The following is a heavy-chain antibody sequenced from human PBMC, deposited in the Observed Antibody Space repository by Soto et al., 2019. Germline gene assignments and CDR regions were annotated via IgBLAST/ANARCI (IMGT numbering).Heavy chain of an antibody. CDR2: ISYDGSNK. Sequence: GGSLRLSCAASGFTFSSYGMHWVRQAPGKGLEWVAVISYDGSNKYYADSVKGRFTISRDNSKNTLYLQMNSLRAEDTAVYYCAKDQVEVASYYYGMDVWGQGTTVTVSS. CDR1: GFTFSSYG. D-gene: IGHD2-15*01. J-gene: IGHJ6*02. V-gene: IGHV3-30*18. CDR3: AKDQVEVASYYYGMDV.